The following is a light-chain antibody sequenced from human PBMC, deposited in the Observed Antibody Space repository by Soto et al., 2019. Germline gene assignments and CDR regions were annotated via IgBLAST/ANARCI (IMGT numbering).Light chain of an antibody. J-gene: IGLJ2*01. V-gene: IGLV1-47*01. Sequence: QSVLTQPPSASGTPGQRVTISCSGNTSHIGSTYVYWYQQLPGTAPKLLIHRNDQWPSGVPARFSGSASGTSASLAINGLRSEDEADYYCAAWDDSLSVLVFGGGTKLTVL. CDR3: AAWDDSLSVLV. CDR2: RND. CDR1: TSHIGSTY.